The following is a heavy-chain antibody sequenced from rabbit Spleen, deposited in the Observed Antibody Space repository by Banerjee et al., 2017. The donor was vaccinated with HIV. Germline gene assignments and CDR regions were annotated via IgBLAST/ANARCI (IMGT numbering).Heavy chain of an antibody. CDR3: ARDTSSSFSSYGMDL. CDR2: IDAGSSGFT. J-gene: IGHJ6*01. D-gene: IGHD1-1*01. V-gene: IGHV1S45*01. Sequence: QEQLEESGGGLVKPEGSLTLTCKASGVSFNDKDVMCWVRQAPGKGLEWITCIDAGSSGFTYFASWAKGRFTISKPSSTTVTLQMTSLTAADTATYFCARDTSSSFSSYGMDLWGPGTLVTVS. CDR1: GVSFNDKDV.